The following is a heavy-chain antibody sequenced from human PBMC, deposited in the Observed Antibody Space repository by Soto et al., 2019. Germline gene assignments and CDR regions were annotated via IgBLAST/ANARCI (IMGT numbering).Heavy chain of an antibody. J-gene: IGHJ6*02. CDR1: GFTFSSYA. Sequence: GSLRLSCAASGFTFSSYAMSWVRQAPGKGLEWVSAISGSGGSTYYADSVKGRFTISRDNSKNTLYLQMNSLRAEDTAVYYCAKGDYYDSSGYYYYYYYGMDVGGQGTTVTVSS. CDR2: ISGSGGST. V-gene: IGHV3-23*01. D-gene: IGHD3-22*01. CDR3: AKGDYYDSSGYYYYYYYGMDV.